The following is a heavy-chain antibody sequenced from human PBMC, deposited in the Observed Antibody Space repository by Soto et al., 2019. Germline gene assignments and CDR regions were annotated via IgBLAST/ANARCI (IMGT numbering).Heavy chain of an antibody. CDR3: VRHVGETYFDF. CDR2: IRSKANDYAT. Sequence: EVQLVESGGGLVQPGGSLKLSCAASGFSFSDSAIQWVRQASGKGLEWVGRIRSKANDYATAYAASVKGRFTISRDDSKNTAYLQMNSLKTEDTALYDCVRHVGETYFDFWGQGTLVTVSS. CDR1: GFSFSDSA. J-gene: IGHJ4*02. V-gene: IGHV3-73*01. D-gene: IGHD2-21*01.